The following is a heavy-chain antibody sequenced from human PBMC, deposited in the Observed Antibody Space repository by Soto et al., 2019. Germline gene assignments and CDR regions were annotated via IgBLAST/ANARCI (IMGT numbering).Heavy chain of an antibody. Sequence: SETLSLTCAVSDYSISNGYYWGWIRQPPGKGLEWIGSIYYSGNTYYNPSLKSRVTISVDTSKNQFSLKLNSVTAADTAVYYCARKGYGSGPNWFDSWGQGNLVTVSS. CDR3: ARKGYGSGPNWFDS. CDR1: DYSISNGYY. V-gene: IGHV4-38-2*01. CDR2: IYYSGNT. D-gene: IGHD3-10*01. J-gene: IGHJ5*01.